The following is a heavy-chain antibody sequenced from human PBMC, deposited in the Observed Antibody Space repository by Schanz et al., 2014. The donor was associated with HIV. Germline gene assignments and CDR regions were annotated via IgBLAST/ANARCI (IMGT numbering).Heavy chain of an antibody. D-gene: IGHD4-4*01. J-gene: IGHJ6*02. Sequence: VQLVESGGGVVQPGRSLRLSCAASGSTFSSYWMHWVRQAPGKGLVWVSSISESGGRSYYADSVNGRFTISRDNSKKTVFLQMNNLRAEDTAVYYCARDRLHPGNGMDVWGQGTTVTVSS. CDR2: ISESGGRS. V-gene: IGHV3-23*04. CDR3: ARDRLHPGNGMDV. CDR1: GSTFSSYW.